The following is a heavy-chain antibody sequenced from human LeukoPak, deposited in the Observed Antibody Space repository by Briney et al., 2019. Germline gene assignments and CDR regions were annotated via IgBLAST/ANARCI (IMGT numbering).Heavy chain of an antibody. V-gene: IGHV3-66*03. CDR1: GFTVSSNS. Sequence: GGSLRLSCTVSGFTVSSNSMSWVRQAPGKGLEWVSFIYSDNTHYSDSVKGRFTISRDNSKNTLYLQMNSLRAEDTAVYYCAKDGLGWNYVGWFDPWGQGTLVTVSS. J-gene: IGHJ5*02. D-gene: IGHD1-7*01. CDR2: IYSDNT. CDR3: AKDGLGWNYVGWFDP.